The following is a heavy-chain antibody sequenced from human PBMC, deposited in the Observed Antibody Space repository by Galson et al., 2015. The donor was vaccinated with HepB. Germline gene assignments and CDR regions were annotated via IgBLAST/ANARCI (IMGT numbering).Heavy chain of an antibody. CDR1: GFTFSDIS. V-gene: IGHV3-21*06. D-gene: IGHD3-10*01. J-gene: IGHJ5*02. CDR3: AREYRPGSGSGNYYPNCFDP. Sequence: SLRLSCSASGFTFSDISMNWVRQAPGNGLEWVSSISSSSITIYYADSVKGRFTISRANAQSSLYLQMDSLRAEDTAVYYCAREYRPGSGSGNYYPNCFDPWGQGSLVTVSS. CDR2: ISSSSITI.